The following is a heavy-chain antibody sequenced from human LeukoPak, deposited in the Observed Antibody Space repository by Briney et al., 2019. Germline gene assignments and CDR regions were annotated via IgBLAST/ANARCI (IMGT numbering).Heavy chain of an antibody. CDR1: GGSFSSGSHY. Sequence: SETLSLTCTVSGGSFSSGSHYWSWIRQPAGKGLEWIGRIYTSGSTNYNPSLKSRVTISLDTSKNQFSLKLSSVTAADTAVYYCARLIWFGSTFDIWGQGTMVTVSS. V-gene: IGHV4-61*02. J-gene: IGHJ3*02. CDR3: ARLIWFGSTFDI. D-gene: IGHD3-10*01. CDR2: IYTSGST.